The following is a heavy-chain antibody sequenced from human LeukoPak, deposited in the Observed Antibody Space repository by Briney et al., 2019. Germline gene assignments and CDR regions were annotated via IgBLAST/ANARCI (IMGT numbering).Heavy chain of an antibody. Sequence: ASVKVSCKASGFTFTSSAVQWVRQARGQRLEWIGWIVVGSGNTNYAQKFQGRVTITADESTSTAYMELSSLRSEDTAVYYCAVGLAAASPMDVWGQGTTVTVSS. CDR2: IVVGSGNT. CDR1: GFTFTSSA. J-gene: IGHJ6*02. CDR3: AVGLAAASPMDV. D-gene: IGHD6-13*01. V-gene: IGHV1-58*01.